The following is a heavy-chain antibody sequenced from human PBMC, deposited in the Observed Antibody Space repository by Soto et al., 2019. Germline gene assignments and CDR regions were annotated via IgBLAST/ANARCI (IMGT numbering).Heavy chain of an antibody. CDR2: INAGNGNP. D-gene: IGHD3-10*01. V-gene: IGHV1-3*01. Sequence: QVQLVQSGAEVKKPGASVKVSCKASGYSFTTFSIHWVRQAPGQRLEWMGWINAGNGNPKYSQKFQDRVSMTADTSATTAYMELSSLRSEDTAVYYCARFLVRGLITIEAFHIWGQGTVVTVSS. CDR1: GYSFTTFS. CDR3: ARFLVRGLITIEAFHI. J-gene: IGHJ3*02.